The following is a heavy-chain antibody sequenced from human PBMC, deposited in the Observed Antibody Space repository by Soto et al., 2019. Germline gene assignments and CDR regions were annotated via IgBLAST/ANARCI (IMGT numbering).Heavy chain of an antibody. J-gene: IGHJ4*02. Sequence: GGSLRLSCAASGFTFSSFWMSWVRQAPGKGLEWVANIKPDGSEKYYVDSVKGRFTISRDNAKNSLYLQMNSLRAEDTAVYYCARRRAMVRGVITGTYFDYWGQGTLVTVSS. CDR3: ARRRAMVRGVITGTYFDY. CDR2: IKPDGSEK. CDR1: GFTFSSFW. V-gene: IGHV3-7*05. D-gene: IGHD3-10*01.